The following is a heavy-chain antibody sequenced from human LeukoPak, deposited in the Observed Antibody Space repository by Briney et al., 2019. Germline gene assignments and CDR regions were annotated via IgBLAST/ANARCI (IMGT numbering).Heavy chain of an antibody. V-gene: IGHV3-7*01. CDR2: IEKDESEK. CDR3: AKEGY. J-gene: IGHJ4*02. CDR1: GFSFSVNW. Sequence: GGSLRLSCAASGFSFSVNWMSWVRQAPGKGPEWVASIEKDESEKYYVDSVSGRFTISRDNAKNSLYLQMNSLRVEDTAVYYCAKEGYWGRGTLVTVSS.